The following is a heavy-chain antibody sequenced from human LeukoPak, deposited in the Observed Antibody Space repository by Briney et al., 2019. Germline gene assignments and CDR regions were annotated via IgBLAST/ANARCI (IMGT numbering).Heavy chain of an antibody. D-gene: IGHD3-10*01. Sequence: SETLSLTCTVSGGSISSSTFYWGWIRQPPGKGLEWIGSLYYSGSTYYNPSLKSRVTISVDTSKNQFSLKLSSVTAADTAVYYCAREAWFGELPSYDYWGQGTLVTVSS. J-gene: IGHJ4*02. CDR1: GGSISSSTFY. CDR3: AREAWFGELPSYDY. V-gene: IGHV4-39*02. CDR2: LYYSGST.